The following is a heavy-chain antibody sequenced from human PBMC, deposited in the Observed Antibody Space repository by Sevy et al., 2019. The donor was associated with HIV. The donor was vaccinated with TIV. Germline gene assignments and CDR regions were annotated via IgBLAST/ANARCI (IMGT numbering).Heavy chain of an antibody. V-gene: IGHV6-1*01. CDR3: ARAPMIVVVITNWFDP. CDR2: TYYRSKWYN. J-gene: IGHJ5*02. D-gene: IGHD3-22*01. Sequence: QSQTLSLTCAISGDSVSSNSAAWNWIRQSPSRGLEWLGRTYYRSKWYNDYAVSVKSRITINPNKSKNQFSLQLNSVTPEDTAVYYCARAPMIVVVITNWFDPWGQGTLVTVS. CDR1: GDSVSSNSAA.